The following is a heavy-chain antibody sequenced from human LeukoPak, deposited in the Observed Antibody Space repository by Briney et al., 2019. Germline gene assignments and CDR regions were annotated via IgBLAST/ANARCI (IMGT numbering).Heavy chain of an antibody. CDR2: ISDNGGRT. CDR3: TKGRRMDGYNHWPTETFDC. Sequence: GGSLRLSCAASGFTVSSNYMSWVRQGPGKGLERVSAISDNGGRTYYAESVKGRFTISRDNSKNTLYLQMNSLRAEDTAEYYCTKGRRMDGYNHWPTETFDCWGQGTLVTVSS. D-gene: IGHD5-24*01. J-gene: IGHJ4*02. CDR1: GFTVSSNY. V-gene: IGHV3-23*01.